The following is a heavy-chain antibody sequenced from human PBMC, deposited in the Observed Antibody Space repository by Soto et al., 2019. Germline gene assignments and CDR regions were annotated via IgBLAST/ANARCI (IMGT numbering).Heavy chain of an antibody. CDR2: MNPNSGNT. D-gene: IGHD4-17*01. V-gene: IGHV1-8*01. Sequence: QVQLVQSGAGVKKPGASVKVSCKASGYTFTSYDINWVRQATGQGLEWMGWMNPNSGNTGYAQKFQGRVTMTRNTSISTAYMELSSLRSEDTAVYYCARVHGDYGDYVKSLDYWGQGTLVTVSS. CDR1: GYTFTSYD. CDR3: ARVHGDYGDYVKSLDY. J-gene: IGHJ4*02.